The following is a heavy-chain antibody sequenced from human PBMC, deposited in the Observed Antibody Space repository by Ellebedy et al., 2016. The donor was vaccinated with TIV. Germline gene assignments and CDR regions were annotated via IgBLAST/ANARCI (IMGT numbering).Heavy chain of an antibody. J-gene: IGHJ3*02. CDR2: INWNGGST. CDR1: GFTFSSYA. D-gene: IGHD1-26*01. CDR3: ARGIVGAPDAFDI. V-gene: IGHV3-20*01. Sequence: GESLKISCAASGFTFSSYAMSWVRQAPGKGLAWVSGINWNGGSTGYADSVKGRFTISRDNAKNSLYLQMNSLRAEDTALYHCARGIVGAPDAFDIWGQGTMVTVSS.